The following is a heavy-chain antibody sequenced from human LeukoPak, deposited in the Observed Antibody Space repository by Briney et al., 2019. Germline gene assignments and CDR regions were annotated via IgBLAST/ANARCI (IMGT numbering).Heavy chain of an antibody. J-gene: IGHJ4*02. V-gene: IGHV3-13*05. CDR3: ARSSPFGYCSSTSCDQGAFDY. CDR2: IGTAGDP. Sequence: GGSLRLSCAASGFTFSSYDMHWVRQATGKGLEWVSAIGTAGDPYYPGSVKGRFTISRGNAKNSLYLQMNSLRAGDTAVYYCARSSPFGYCSSTSCDQGAFDYWGQGTLVTVSS. CDR1: GFTFSSYD. D-gene: IGHD2-2*01.